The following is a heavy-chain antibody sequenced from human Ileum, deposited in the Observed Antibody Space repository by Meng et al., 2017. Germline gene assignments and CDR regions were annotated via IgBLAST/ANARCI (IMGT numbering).Heavy chain of an antibody. CDR1: EPPFSSYE. D-gene: IGHD4-11*01. CDR3: ARDSEVTATFDY. J-gene: IGHJ4*02. CDR2: ISRSGSII. V-gene: IGHV3-48*03. Sequence: GESLKISCAASEPPFSSYEMTWVRQAPGKGLEWVSFISRSGSIIYYADSVKGRFTMSRDNAKNSVYLQMNSLRAEDTAIYYCARDSEVTATFDYWGQGSLVTVSS.